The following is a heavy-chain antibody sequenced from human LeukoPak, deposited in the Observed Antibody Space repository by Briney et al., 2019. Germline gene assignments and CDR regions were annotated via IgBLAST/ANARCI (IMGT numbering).Heavy chain of an antibody. CDR2: IYPGDSDT. CDR3: ARFFGATSYFFDH. J-gene: IGHJ4*02. D-gene: IGHD1-26*01. Sequence: GESLKISCKCSGYSFTSYWIGWVPQMPGKGTAWMGIIYPGDSDTRYSPSFQGQITISADKSINTAYLQWSSLKASDIAIYYCARFFGATSYFFDHWGQGTLVTVSS. CDR1: GYSFTSYW. V-gene: IGHV5-51*01.